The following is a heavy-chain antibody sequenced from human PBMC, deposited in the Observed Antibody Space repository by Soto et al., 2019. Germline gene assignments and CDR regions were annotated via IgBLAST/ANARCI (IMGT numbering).Heavy chain of an antibody. CDR3: ARDIFCGRDSCYSFTFDI. CDR2: IYYSGST. D-gene: IGHD2-15*01. Sequence: SETLTLTSNNFGSAVRSSSNHGGWSLQPPGKGLEWIGSIYYSGSTYYNPSLKSRVTISVDTSKNQFSLKLSSVTAADTAVYYCARDIFCGRDSCYSFTFDIWGQGTMVT. CDR1: GSAVRSSSNH. V-gene: IGHV4-39*02. J-gene: IGHJ3*02.